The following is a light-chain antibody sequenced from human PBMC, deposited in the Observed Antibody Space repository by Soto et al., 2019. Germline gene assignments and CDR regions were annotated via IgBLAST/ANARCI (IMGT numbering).Light chain of an antibody. J-gene: IGKJ4*01. CDR1: QGVSSW. V-gene: IGKV1D-16*01. Sequence: DIRMTQSPSSLSASVGDRVSITCRASQGVSSWLAWYRQKPGKAPEPLIYDASNLQSGVPSRFSGSGSGTDFTLTISSLQPEDFATYYCQQYISYPLTFGGGTKVDIK. CDR2: DAS. CDR3: QQYISYPLT.